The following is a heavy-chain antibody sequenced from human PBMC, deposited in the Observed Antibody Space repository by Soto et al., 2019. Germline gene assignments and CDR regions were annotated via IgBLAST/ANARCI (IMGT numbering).Heavy chain of an antibody. CDR1: GGTFSSYA. D-gene: IGHD1-20*01. CDR3: TYNWNDRSWFDP. Sequence: SVKVSCKASGGTFSSYAISWVRQAPGQGLEWMGGIIPIFGTANYAQKFQGRVTITADESTSTAYMELSSLRSEDTAVYYCTYNWNDRSWFDPWGQGTLVTVSS. J-gene: IGHJ5*02. CDR2: IIPIFGTA. V-gene: IGHV1-69*13.